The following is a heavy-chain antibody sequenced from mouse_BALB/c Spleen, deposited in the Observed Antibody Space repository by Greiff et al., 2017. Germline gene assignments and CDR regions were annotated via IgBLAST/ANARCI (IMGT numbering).Heavy chain of an antibody. D-gene: IGHD2-12*01. CDR2: INPYNDGT. CDR1: GYTFTSYV. J-gene: IGHJ4*01. CDR3: AKALLYDRNAMDY. V-gene: IGHV1-14*01. Sequence: VQLKESGPELVKPGASVKMSCKASGYTFTSYVMHWVKQKPGQGLEWIGYINPYNDGTKYNEKFKGKATLTSDKSSSTAYMELSSLTSEDSAVYYCAKALLYDRNAMDYWGQGTSVTVSS.